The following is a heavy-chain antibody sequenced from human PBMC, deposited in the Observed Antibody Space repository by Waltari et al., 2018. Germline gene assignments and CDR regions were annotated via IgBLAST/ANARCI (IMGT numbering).Heavy chain of an antibody. CDR2: AKSKPEGGAI. CDR3: IHYGPETYSTDK. CDR1: GLPSSTAT. V-gene: IGHV3-15*01. Sequence: EVQMVESGGDLVTPGGSLRLSCAAHGLPSSTATMTWVRQAPGKGLEWVGRAKSKPEGGAIDYAAPVRGRFNILRDDSKNTLYLQMNSLRTEDTGVYYCIHYGPETYSTDKWGPRTLVTVSS. D-gene: IGHD3-10*01. J-gene: IGHJ4*02.